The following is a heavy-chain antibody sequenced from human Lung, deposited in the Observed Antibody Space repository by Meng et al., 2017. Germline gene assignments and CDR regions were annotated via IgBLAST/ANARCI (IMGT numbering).Heavy chain of an antibody. J-gene: IGHJ4*02. D-gene: IGHD4-11*01. CDR1: GGSFSDYY. Sequence: QVRLQEGGSGLLRPSETLSLTCVVAGGSFSDYYWSWIRQPPGKGLEWIGESNHSGSTNYNPSLESRATISVDTSQNNLSLKLSSVTAADSAVYYCARGPTTMANDFDYWGQGTLVTVSS. V-gene: IGHV4-34*01. CDR2: SNHSGST. CDR3: ARGPTTMANDFDY.